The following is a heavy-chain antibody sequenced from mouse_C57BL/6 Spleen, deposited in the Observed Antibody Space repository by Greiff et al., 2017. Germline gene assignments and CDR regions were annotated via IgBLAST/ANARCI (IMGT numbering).Heavy chain of an antibody. J-gene: IGHJ2*01. D-gene: IGHD1-1*01. CDR3: ARDGNYYGSPQYFDY. V-gene: IGHV5-17*01. Sequence: DVKLVESGGGLVKPGGSLKLSCAASGFTFSDYGMHWVRQAPEKGLEWVAYISSGSSTIYYADTVKGRFTISRDNAKNTLFLQITSLRAEDTAMYYWARDGNYYGSPQYFDYWGQGTTLTVSS. CDR2: ISSGSSTI. CDR1: GFTFSDYG.